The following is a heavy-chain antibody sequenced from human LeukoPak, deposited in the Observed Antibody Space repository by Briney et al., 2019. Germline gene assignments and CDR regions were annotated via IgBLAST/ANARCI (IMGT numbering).Heavy chain of an antibody. CDR1: GYSFTSYW. CDR3: ARRYDILTGPNWFDP. V-gene: IGHV5-10-1*01. D-gene: IGHD3-9*01. Sequence: GESLKISCKGSGYSFTSYWISWVRQMPGKGLEWMGRIAPSDSYTNYSPSFQGHVTISADKSISTAYLQWSSLKASDTAMYYCARRYDILTGPNWFDPWGQGTLVTVSS. CDR2: IAPSDSYT. J-gene: IGHJ5*02.